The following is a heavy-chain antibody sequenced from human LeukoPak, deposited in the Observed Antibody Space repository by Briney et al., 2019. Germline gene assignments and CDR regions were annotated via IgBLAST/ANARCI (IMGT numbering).Heavy chain of an antibody. J-gene: IGHJ4*02. CDR3: ARRTDYGDYSDY. Sequence: GESLKISCKGSGYSFTSYWISWLRQMPGKGLEWMGRIDPSDSYTNYSPSFQGHVTISADKSISTAYLQWSSLKASDTAMYYCARRTDYGDYSDYWGQGTLVTVSS. D-gene: IGHD4-17*01. CDR1: GYSFTSYW. V-gene: IGHV5-10-1*01. CDR2: IDPSDSYT.